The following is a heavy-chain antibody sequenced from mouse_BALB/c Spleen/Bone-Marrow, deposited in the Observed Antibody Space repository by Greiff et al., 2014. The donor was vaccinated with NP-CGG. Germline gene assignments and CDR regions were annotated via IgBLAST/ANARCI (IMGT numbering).Heavy chain of an antibody. J-gene: IGHJ3*01. CDR1: GFNIKNTY. CDR3: ARRAARATRFAY. Sequence: VQLQQPGAELVKPGASVKLSCTASGFNIKNTYMHWVKQRPEQGLEWIGRIDPANGNTKYDPKFQGKATITADTSSNTAYLQLSSLTSEDTAVYYCARRAARATRFAYWGQGTLVTVSA. D-gene: IGHD3-1*01. V-gene: IGHV14-3*02. CDR2: IDPANGNT.